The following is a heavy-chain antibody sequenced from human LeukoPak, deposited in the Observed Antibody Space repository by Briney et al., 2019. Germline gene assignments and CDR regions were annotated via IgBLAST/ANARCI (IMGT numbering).Heavy chain of an antibody. Sequence: SVKVSCKASGGTFSSYAISWVRQAPGQGLEWMRGIIPIFGTANYAQKFQGRVTITTDESTSTAYMELSSLRSEDTAVYYCATTRLRFLEWSHAFDIWGQGTMVTVSS. V-gene: IGHV1-69*05. CDR1: GGTFSSYA. CDR2: IIPIFGTA. J-gene: IGHJ3*02. D-gene: IGHD3-3*01. CDR3: ATTRLRFLEWSHAFDI.